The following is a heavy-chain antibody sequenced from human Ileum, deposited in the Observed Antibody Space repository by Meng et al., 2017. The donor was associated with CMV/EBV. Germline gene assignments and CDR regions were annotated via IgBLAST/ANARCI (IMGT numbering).Heavy chain of an antibody. D-gene: IGHD2-8*02. CDR1: GYKFSDYY. CDR3: TTDCAGGACYGRAFDY. V-gene: IGHV1-2*06. Sequence: QVQRVQAGAEVKKPGASVKVACKASGYKFSDYYIHWVRQAPGQGLEWMGRIYPNSGGTINAQKFQGRITMTRDTPITTAYMELSSLTSDDTAVYYCTTDCAGGACYGRAFDYWGQGSLVTVSS. CDR2: IYPNSGGT. J-gene: IGHJ4*02.